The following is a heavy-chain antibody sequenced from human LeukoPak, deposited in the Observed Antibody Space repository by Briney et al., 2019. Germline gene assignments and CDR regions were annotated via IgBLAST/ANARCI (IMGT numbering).Heavy chain of an antibody. CDR1: GFSFRTSW. CDR3: TTAIAAAPGAY. D-gene: IGHD6-13*01. V-gene: IGHV3-74*01. CDR2: IKTDGSGT. J-gene: IGHJ4*02. Sequence: GGSLRLSCVASGFSFRTSWMHWVRQAPGKGLVWVSRIKTDGSGTNYVDSVKGRFTTSRDNAKNTLYLQMNSLRVEDTAVYYCTTAIAAAPGAYWGQGTLVTVSS.